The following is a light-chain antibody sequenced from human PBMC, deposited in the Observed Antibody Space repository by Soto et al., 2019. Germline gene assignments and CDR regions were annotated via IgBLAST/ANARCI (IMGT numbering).Light chain of an antibody. CDR2: AAS. CDR3: QQANSFPWT. CDR1: QGIAGW. J-gene: IGKJ1*01. V-gene: IGKV1-12*01. Sequence: DIQMTQSPSSVSASVGDTVTITCRASQGIAGWLAWYQQKPGKAPKLLIYAASSLQSGVPSRFSGSGSGTDFTLTISSLQPEDFATYYCQQANSFPWTFGQGTKVDIK.